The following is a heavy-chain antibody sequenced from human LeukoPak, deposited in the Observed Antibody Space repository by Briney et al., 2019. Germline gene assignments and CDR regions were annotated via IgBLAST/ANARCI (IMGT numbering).Heavy chain of an antibody. CDR1: GYTFTSYG. D-gene: IGHD6-19*01. J-gene: IGHJ6*03. Sequence: GASVKVSCKASGYTFTSYGISWVRQAPGQGLEWMGWISASNGNTNYAQKLQGRVTMTTDTSTSTAYMELRSLRSDDTAVYYCARVLAAIALRDYHYVDVWGKGTTVTVSS. CDR2: ISASNGNT. V-gene: IGHV1-18*01. CDR3: ARVLAAIALRDYHYVDV.